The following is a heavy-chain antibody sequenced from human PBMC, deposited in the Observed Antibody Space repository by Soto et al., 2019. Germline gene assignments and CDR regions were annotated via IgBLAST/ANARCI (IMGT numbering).Heavy chain of an antibody. CDR2: ISAYNGNT. CDR3: AREGGSRYYDSSGSY. D-gene: IGHD3-22*01. V-gene: IGHV1-18*01. Sequence: QVHLVQSGAEVKKPGASVKVSCKASGYTFTSYGIFWVRQAPGQGLEWMGWISAYNGNTNYAQNFQGRVTMTTDTSTTTAYMELRSLRSDDTAVDYCAREGGSRYYDSSGSYWGQGTLVTVSS. J-gene: IGHJ4*02. CDR1: GYTFTSYG.